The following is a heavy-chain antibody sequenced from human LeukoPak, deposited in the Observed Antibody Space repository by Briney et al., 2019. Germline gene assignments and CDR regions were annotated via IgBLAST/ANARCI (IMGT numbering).Heavy chain of an antibody. V-gene: IGHV3-30*02. Sequence: PGGSLRLSCAASGFTFSSYGMSWVRQAPGKGLEWVAFIRYDGSNKYYADSVKGRFTISRDNSKNTLYLQMNSLRAEDTAVYYCAKAVTTDVGYWGQGTLVTVSS. D-gene: IGHD4-17*01. J-gene: IGHJ4*02. CDR1: GFTFSSYG. CDR3: AKAVTTDVGY. CDR2: IRYDGSNK.